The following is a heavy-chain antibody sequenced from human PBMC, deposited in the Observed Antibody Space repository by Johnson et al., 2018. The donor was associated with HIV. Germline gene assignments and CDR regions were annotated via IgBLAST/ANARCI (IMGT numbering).Heavy chain of an antibody. CDR1: GFTFSNYA. CDR3: AIIPPGGAGKGADAFDI. Sequence: VQLVESGGGVVQPGRSLRLSCAASGFTFSNYAMHWVRQAPGKGLEWVAVIWYDGSNNYYADSVKGRFTISRDNSKNTLYLQMNSLRAEDTAVYYCAIIPPGGAGKGADAFDIWGQGIMVTISS. CDR2: IWYDGSNN. J-gene: IGHJ3*02. V-gene: IGHV3-33*01. D-gene: IGHD1-26*01.